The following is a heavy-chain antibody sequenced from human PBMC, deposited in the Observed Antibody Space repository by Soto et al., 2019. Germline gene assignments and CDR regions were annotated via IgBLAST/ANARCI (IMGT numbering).Heavy chain of an antibody. CDR2: IYYSGST. D-gene: IGHD4-17*01. Sequence: QVQLQESGPGLVKPSETLSLTCTVSGGSISSYYWSWIRQPPGKGLEWIGLIYYSGSTNYNPSLKSRVTISGDTSKNQLSLKLSAVTAADTAVYYCVRALAVTTFVVWFDPWGQGTLVTVSS. CDR1: GGSISSYY. CDR3: VRALAVTTFVVWFDP. V-gene: IGHV4-59*01. J-gene: IGHJ5*02.